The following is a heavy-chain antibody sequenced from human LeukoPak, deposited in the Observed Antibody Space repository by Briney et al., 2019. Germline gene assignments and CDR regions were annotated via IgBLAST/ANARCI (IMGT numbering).Heavy chain of an antibody. CDR2: ISGSGGST. CDR3: AKDRPITYYDFWSFDY. D-gene: IGHD3-3*01. J-gene: IGHJ4*02. Sequence: GGSLRLSCAASGFTFSSYAMSWVRQAPGKGLGWASAISGSGGSTYYADSVKGRFTISRDNSKNTLYLQMNSLRAEDTAVYYCAKDRPITYYDFWSFDYWGQGTLVTVSS. CDR1: GFTFSSYA. V-gene: IGHV3-23*01.